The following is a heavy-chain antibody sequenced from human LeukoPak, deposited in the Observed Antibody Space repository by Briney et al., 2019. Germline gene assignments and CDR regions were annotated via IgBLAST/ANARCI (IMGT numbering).Heavy chain of an antibody. CDR1: GFTFSSYS. V-gene: IGHV4-34*01. CDR3: ARAKDRYSSSWAGWFDP. J-gene: IGHJ5*02. D-gene: IGHD6-13*01. Sequence: GSLRLSCADSGFTFSSYSMNWIRQPPGKGLEWIGEINHSGSTNYNPSLKSRVTISVDTSKNQFSLKLSSVTAADTAVYYCARAKDRYSSSWAGWFDPWGQGTLVTVSS. CDR2: INHSGST.